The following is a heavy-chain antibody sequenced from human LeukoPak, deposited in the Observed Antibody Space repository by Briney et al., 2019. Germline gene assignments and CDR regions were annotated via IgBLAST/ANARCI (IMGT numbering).Heavy chain of an antibody. D-gene: IGHD3-10*02. CDR3: AKASAVRGYYYYGMDV. V-gene: IGHV3-23*01. Sequence: GGSLRLSCAASGFTFSSYAMNWVRQAPGKGLEWVSGISDSGGITYYADSVKGRFTISRDNSKNTMYLQMNSLRVEDTAVYYCAKASAVRGYYYYGMDVWGQGTTATVSS. CDR1: GFTFSSYA. J-gene: IGHJ6*02. CDR2: ISDSGGIT.